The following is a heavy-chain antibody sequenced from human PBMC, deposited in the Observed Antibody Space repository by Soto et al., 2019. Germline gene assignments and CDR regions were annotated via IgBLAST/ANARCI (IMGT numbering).Heavy chain of an antibody. V-gene: IGHV3-23*01. J-gene: IGHJ4*02. D-gene: IGHD3-16*01. CDR1: GFTFSSYA. CDR2: ISGSGGST. Sequence: GGSLRLSCAASGFTFSSYAMSWVRQAPGKGLEWVSAISGSGGSTYYADSVKGRFTISRDNSKNTLYLQMNSLRAEDKAVSDYAEGGGDQEDVDYYFDYWGQGTLVTVSS. CDR3: AEGGGDQEDVDYYFDY.